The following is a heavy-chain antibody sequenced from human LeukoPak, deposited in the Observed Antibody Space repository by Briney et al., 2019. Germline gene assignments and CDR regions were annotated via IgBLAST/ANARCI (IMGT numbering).Heavy chain of an antibody. Sequence: SETLSLTCTVSGGSISSSSYYWGWIRQPPGKGLDWIGYIYYSGSTNYNPSLKSRVTISVDTSKNQFSLKLSSVTAADTAIYYCARFRNSGYPVFDIWGQGTMVTVSS. CDR2: IYYSGST. V-gene: IGHV4-61*05. CDR3: ARFRNSGYPVFDI. D-gene: IGHD3-22*01. J-gene: IGHJ3*02. CDR1: GGSISSSSYY.